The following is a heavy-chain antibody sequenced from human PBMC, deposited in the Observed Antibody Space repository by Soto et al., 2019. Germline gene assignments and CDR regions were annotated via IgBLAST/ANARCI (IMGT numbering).Heavy chain of an antibody. CDR2: IYYSGST. CDR1: GGSISSSSYY. D-gene: IGHD3-16*02. Sequence: SETLSLTCTVSGGSISSSSYYWGWIRQPPGKGLEWIGSIYYSGSTYYNPSLKSRVTISVDMSKNQFSLKLSSVTAADTAVYYCARRAGMITFGGVIVMAYFDYWGQGTLVTVSS. V-gene: IGHV4-39*01. J-gene: IGHJ4*02. CDR3: ARRAGMITFGGVIVMAYFDY.